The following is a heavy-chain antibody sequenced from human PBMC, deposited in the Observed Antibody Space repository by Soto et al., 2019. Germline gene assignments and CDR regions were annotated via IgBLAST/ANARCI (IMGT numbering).Heavy chain of an antibody. Sequence: PSETLSLTCIVSGGSITSYHWSWIRQFPGKGLEWIAYTSYTGNTNYNPSLQSRVTISIXXXXXXLXLXIXXXTAAXTAVYYCARDMHAAFTHYFDPWGQGTLVTVSS. CDR1: GGSITSYH. J-gene: IGHJ5*02. CDR2: TSYTGNT. CDR3: ARDMHAAFTHYFDP. D-gene: IGHD1-26*01. V-gene: IGHV4-59*01.